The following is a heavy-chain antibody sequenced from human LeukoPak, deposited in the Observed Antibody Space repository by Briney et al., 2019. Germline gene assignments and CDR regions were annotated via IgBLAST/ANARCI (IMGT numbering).Heavy chain of an antibody. J-gene: IGHJ4*02. CDR3: ATDGSGSYHRFDY. V-gene: IGHV5-51*01. Sequence: GESLKISCKGSGYSFTTYWIGWVRQMPGKGLEWMGIIYPGDSNTRYSPSFQGQVTISADKSISTAYLQWSSLKASDTAMYYCATDGSGSYHRFDYWGQGTLVTVSS. D-gene: IGHD3-10*01. CDR1: GYSFTTYW. CDR2: IYPGDSNT.